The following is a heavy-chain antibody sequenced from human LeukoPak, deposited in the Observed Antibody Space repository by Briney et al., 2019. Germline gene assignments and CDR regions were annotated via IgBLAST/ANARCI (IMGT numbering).Heavy chain of an antibody. CDR2: ISAYNGNT. CDR1: GYTFTSYG. J-gene: IGHJ6*02. Sequence: ASVKVSCKASGYTFTSYGISWVRQAPGQGLEWMGWISAYNGNTNYAQKLQGRVTMTTDTSTSTAYMELRSLRSDDTAVYYCAKDYSGGSYDSYYGLDVWGQGTTVTVSS. D-gene: IGHD5-12*01. CDR3: AKDYSGGSYDSYYGLDV. V-gene: IGHV1-18*04.